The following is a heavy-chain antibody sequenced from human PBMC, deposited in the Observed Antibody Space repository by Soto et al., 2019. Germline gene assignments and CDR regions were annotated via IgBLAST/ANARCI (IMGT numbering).Heavy chain of an antibody. CDR1: GYTFTDYY. V-gene: IGHV1-46*03. D-gene: IGHD3-10*01. CDR3: GRDTRGSGSRFDY. J-gene: IGHJ4*02. Sequence: QVQLVQSGAEVKKPGASVKVSCKASGYTFTDYYMHWVRQAPGQGLEWMGIIDASGGSTTYAQKFQGRVTMTRDTSTSTVYIELSRLRSEDTAMYYCGRDTRGSGSRFDYWGQGTLVTVSS. CDR2: IDASGGST.